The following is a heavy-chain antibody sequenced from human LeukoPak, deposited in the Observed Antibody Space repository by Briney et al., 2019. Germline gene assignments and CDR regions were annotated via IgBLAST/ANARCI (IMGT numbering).Heavy chain of an antibody. D-gene: IGHD3-10*01. Sequence: SETLSLTCTVFGGSISSYYWSWIRQPPGKGLQWIGYIYDIETTNYNPSLKSRITVSVDTSKTQFSLRLSSVTAADTAVYYCAGGGGWFDSWGQGILVTVSS. J-gene: IGHJ5*01. CDR2: IYDIETT. CDR3: AGGGGWFDS. CDR1: GGSISSYY. V-gene: IGHV4-59*01.